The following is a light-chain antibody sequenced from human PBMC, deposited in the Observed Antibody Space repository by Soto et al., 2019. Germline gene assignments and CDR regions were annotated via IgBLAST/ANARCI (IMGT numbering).Light chain of an antibody. J-gene: IGKJ2*01. CDR2: TAS. CDR3: QQYSSSCYP. Sequence: DLQMTQSPSTLSASVGDRVSITCRASQSISSWLAWDQQKPGKAPKLLIYTASSLESRVPSRFSGTGSGIEVTLTISNPHPDDLGMYYCQQYSSSCYPLDKGTKLEIK. V-gene: IGKV1-5*03. CDR1: QSISSW.